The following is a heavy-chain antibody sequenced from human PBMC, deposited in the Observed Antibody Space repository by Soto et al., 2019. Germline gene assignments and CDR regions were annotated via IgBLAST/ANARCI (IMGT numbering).Heavy chain of an antibody. Sequence: QVQLVESGGGVVQPGRSLRLSCAASGFTFSNYGMHWVRQAPGKGLEWVAVIWYDGSDKYYADSVKGRFTISRDNSKNILYLQMDSLRAEDTAMYHCVGSSGGGDYWGQGTLVLVSS. CDR1: GFTFSNYG. V-gene: IGHV3-33*01. J-gene: IGHJ4*02. D-gene: IGHD2-15*01. CDR3: VGSSGGGDY. CDR2: IWYDGSDK.